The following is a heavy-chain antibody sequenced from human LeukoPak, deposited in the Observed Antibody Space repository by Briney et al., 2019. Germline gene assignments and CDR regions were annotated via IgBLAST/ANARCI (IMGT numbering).Heavy chain of an antibody. CDR2: IYYSGST. CDR1: GGSISSSSYY. J-gene: IGHJ2*01. D-gene: IGHD7-27*01. CDR3: ARVLAKLGLWYFDL. V-gene: IGHV4-39*07. Sequence: SETLSLTCTVSGGSISSSSYYWGWIRQPPGKGLEWIGSIYYSGSTYYNPSLKSRVTISVDTSKNQFSLKLSSVTAADTAVYYCARVLAKLGLWYFDLWGRGTLVTVSS.